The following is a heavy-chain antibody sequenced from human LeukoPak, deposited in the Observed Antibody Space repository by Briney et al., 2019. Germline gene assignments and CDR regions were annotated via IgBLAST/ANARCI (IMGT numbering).Heavy chain of an antibody. CDR1: GFSLGTSGVG. CDR3: AHCYSTSLGYHFDY. V-gene: IGHV2-5*01. D-gene: IGHD6-13*01. CDR2: IYWNDDK. Sequence: SGPTLVNPTQTLTLTCTFSGFSLGTSGVGVGWVRQPPGKALESLALIYWNDDKRYSPSLKSRLTITKGTSKNQVVLTMTNMDPVDTATYYCAHCYSTSLGYHFDYWGQGTLVTVSS. J-gene: IGHJ4*02.